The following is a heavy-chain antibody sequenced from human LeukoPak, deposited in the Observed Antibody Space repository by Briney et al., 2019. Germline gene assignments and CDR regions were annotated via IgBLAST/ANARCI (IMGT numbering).Heavy chain of an antibody. Sequence: GESLKISCKGSGFTFSSYWMSWVRQAPGKGLEWVANINQDGSEKYYVDSVKGRFTISRDNAKNSLYLQMNSLRAEDTAVYYCARDLSVAVAGRLYYYYGMDVWGQGTTVTVSS. CDR3: ARDLSVAVAGRLYYYYGMDV. CDR2: INQDGSEK. CDR1: GFTFSSYW. D-gene: IGHD6-19*01. J-gene: IGHJ6*02. V-gene: IGHV3-7*01.